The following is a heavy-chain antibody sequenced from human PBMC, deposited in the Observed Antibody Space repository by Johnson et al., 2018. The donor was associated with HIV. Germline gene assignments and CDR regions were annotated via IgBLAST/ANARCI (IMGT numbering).Heavy chain of an antibody. CDR3: ANLNACCDYWGPDAFDI. D-gene: IGHD3-16*01. CDR1: GFTFSTYG. CDR2: ISYDGSYK. V-gene: IGHV3-30*18. J-gene: IGHJ3*02. Sequence: QEKLVESGGGVVQPGRSLRLSCAASGFTFSTYGMHWVRQAPGKGLGWVAFISYDGSYKYYADSVKGRFTISRDNSKNKLYLQMNSLSAEDTAVYSCANLNACCDYWGPDAFDIWGQGTMVSVSS.